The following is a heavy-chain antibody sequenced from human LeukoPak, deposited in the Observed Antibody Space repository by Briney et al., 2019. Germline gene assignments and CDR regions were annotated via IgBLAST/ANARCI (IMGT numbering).Heavy chain of an antibody. D-gene: IGHD3-10*01. J-gene: IGHJ4*02. CDR2: ISDTGDKT. Sequence: PGGSLRLSCSASGFTLRSYAMGWVRQAPGKGLEWVSAISDTGDKTYYADSVKGRFTISRDNSRNTLYLQMSRLRAEDTVLFYCAKMTDSTPYSSGTFDSWGQGTLVTVSS. CDR3: AKMTDSTPYSSGTFDS. V-gene: IGHV3-23*01. CDR1: GFTLRSYA.